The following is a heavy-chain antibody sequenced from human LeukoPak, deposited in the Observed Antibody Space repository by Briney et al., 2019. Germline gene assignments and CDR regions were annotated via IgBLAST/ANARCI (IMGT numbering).Heavy chain of an antibody. Sequence: GESLKISCKGSGYRFPTSWIAWVRQMPGKGLEWMGSIYPDDSDTIYNPSFEGQVTFSVDKSISTAYLQWSSLKASDTAIYYCTRGAYGSGSSYNYYGMDVWGQGTPVTVSS. V-gene: IGHV5-51*01. CDR3: TRGAYGSGSSYNYYGMDV. D-gene: IGHD3-10*01. CDR1: GYRFPTSW. CDR2: IYPDDSDT. J-gene: IGHJ6*02.